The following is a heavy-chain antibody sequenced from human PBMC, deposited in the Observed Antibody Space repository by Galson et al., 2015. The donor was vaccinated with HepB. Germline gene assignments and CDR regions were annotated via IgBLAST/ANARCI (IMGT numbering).Heavy chain of an antibody. V-gene: IGHV4-31*03. CDR2: IYYSGST. D-gene: IGHD2-21*01. J-gene: IGHJ4*02. Sequence: TLSLTCTVSGGSIRSGGYYWSWIRQHPGKGLEWIGYIYYSGSTYYNPSLKSRVTISVDTSKNQFSLKLSSVTAADTAVYYCARNRVVPPRGFDYWGQGTLVTVSS. CDR3: ARNRVVPPRGFDY. CDR1: GGSIRSGGYY.